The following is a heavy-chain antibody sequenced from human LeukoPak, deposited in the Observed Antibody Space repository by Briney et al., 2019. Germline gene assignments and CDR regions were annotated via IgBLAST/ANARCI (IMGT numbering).Heavy chain of an antibody. D-gene: IGHD4-11*01. CDR3: ARDVTTESYFDY. CDR2: ISSSSSYT. Sequence: GGSLRLSCAGSGFTFSSYSMNWVRQAPGKGLEWVSSISSSSSYTYYADSVKGRFTISRDSAKNSLDLQMNSLRAEDTAVYYCARDVTTESYFDYWGQGSLVTVSS. V-gene: IGHV3-21*01. J-gene: IGHJ4*02. CDR1: GFTFSSYS.